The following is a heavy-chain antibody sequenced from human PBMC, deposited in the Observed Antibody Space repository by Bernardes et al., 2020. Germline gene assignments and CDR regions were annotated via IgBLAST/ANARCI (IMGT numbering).Heavy chain of an antibody. J-gene: IGHJ4*02. Sequence: SGSTLLKPTQTLTLTCTFSGFSLSTSGMCVSWIRQPPGKALEWLALIDWDDDKYYSTSLKTRLTISKDTSKNQVVLTMTNMDPVDTATYYCARVLDDYGDYYFDYWGQGTLVTVSS. V-gene: IGHV2-70*01. D-gene: IGHD4-17*01. CDR2: IDWDDDK. CDR3: ARVLDDYGDYYFDY. CDR1: GFSLSTSGMC.